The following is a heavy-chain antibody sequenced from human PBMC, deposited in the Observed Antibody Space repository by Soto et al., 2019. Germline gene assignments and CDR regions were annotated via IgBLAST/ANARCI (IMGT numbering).Heavy chain of an antibody. J-gene: IGHJ5*02. Sequence: SETLSLTCAVSGGSISSGGYSWSWIRQPPGKGLEWIGYIYHSGSTYYNPSLKSRVTISVDRSKNQFSLKLSSVTAADTAVYYCARGGSSGYLKVRWFDPWGQGTLVTVSS. CDR3: ARGGSSGYLKVRWFDP. D-gene: IGHD3-22*01. V-gene: IGHV4-30-2*01. CDR2: IYHSGST. CDR1: GGSISSGGYS.